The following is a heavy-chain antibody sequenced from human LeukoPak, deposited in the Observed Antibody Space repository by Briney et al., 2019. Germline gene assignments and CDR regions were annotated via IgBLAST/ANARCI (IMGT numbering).Heavy chain of an antibody. J-gene: IGHJ3*02. CDR1: GDSITFFS. D-gene: IGHD1-26*01. CDR2: INDNGYT. CDR3: ARAPLSGTYYTDAFDI. Sequence: SETLSLTCAVSGDSITFFSWTWIRQPPGKGLEWIGYINDNGYTYYSPSLRSRLSMSIDTSKNQFSLTLTSVTAADTAVYFCARAPLSGTYYTDAFDIWGQGTMVTVSS. V-gene: IGHV4-59*12.